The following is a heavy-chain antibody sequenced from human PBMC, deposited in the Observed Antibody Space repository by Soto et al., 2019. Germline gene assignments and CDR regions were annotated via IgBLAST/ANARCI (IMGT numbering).Heavy chain of an antibody. CDR1: GGSFSGYY. CDR3: ARVSNDCSGGSCYRSFDY. Sequence: PSATLSLTCAVYGGSFSGYYWSWIRQPPGKGLEWIGEINHSGSTNYNPSLKSRVTISVDTSKNQFSLKLSSVTAADTAVYYCARVSNDCSGGSCYRSFDYWGQGTLVTVSS. V-gene: IGHV4-34*01. J-gene: IGHJ4*02. CDR2: INHSGST. D-gene: IGHD2-15*01.